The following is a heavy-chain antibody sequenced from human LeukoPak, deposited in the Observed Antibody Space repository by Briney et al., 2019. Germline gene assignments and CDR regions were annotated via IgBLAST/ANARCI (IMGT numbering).Heavy chain of an antibody. V-gene: IGHV4-61*02. D-gene: IGHD6-19*01. Sequence: PSETLSLTCTVSGGSISSGSYYWSWIRQPAGKGLEWIGRIYTSGSTNYNPSLKSRVTISVDTSKNQFSLKLSSVTAADTAVYYCARDEDSSGPPALDPWGQGTLVTVSS. CDR2: IYTSGST. CDR1: GGSISSGSYY. CDR3: ARDEDSSGPPALDP. J-gene: IGHJ5*02.